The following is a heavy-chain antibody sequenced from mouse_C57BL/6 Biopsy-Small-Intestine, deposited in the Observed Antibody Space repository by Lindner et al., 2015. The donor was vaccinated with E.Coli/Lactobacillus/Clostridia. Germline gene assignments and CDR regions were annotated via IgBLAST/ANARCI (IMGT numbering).Heavy chain of an antibody. Sequence: VQLQESGPELVKPGASVKMSCKASGYIFTDHHMHWVKQSYGKSLEWIGYIYPNNGGNGNNQKFKGKATLTVDKSSSTAYMELRSLTSEDSAVYYCARDGGFYFDYWGQGTTLTVSS. CDR2: IYPNNGGN. CDR3: ARDGGFYFDY. J-gene: IGHJ2*01. D-gene: IGHD1-1*01. CDR1: GYIFTDHH. V-gene: IGHV1-34*01.